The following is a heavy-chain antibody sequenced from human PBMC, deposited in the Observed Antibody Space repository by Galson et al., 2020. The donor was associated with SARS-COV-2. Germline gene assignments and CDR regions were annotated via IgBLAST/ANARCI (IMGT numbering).Heavy chain of an antibody. J-gene: IGHJ4*02. CDR2: TYYRSKWNT. Sequence: SQTLSLTCAISGDSVSSNSATWNWIRQSPSRGLEWLGRTYYRSKWNTDYAVSVQSRINITPDTSKNQFSLQLNSVTPEDTAVYYCARDPKGAYDWWSGYSVDYWCQLTLVTVSS. V-gene: IGHV6-1*01. CDR3: ARDPKGAYDWWSGYSVDY. D-gene: IGHD3-3*01. CDR1: GDSVSSNSAT.